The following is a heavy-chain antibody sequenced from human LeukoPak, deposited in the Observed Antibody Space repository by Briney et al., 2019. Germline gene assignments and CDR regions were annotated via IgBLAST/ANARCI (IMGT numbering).Heavy chain of an antibody. J-gene: IGHJ4*02. Sequence: GGSLRLSCVASGFTFRSYWTSWVCQAPGKGLEWVSYISSSGSTIYYADSVKGRFTISRDNAKNSLYLQMNSLRAEDTAVYYCARAGEWELHFDYWGQGTLVTVSS. CDR3: ARAGEWELHFDY. CDR2: ISSSGSTI. V-gene: IGHV3-48*04. CDR1: GFTFRSYW. D-gene: IGHD1-26*01.